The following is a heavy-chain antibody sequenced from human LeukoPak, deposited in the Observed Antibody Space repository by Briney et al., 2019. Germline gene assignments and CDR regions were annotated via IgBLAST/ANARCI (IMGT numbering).Heavy chain of an antibody. CDR2: ISSSSSYI. Sequence: PGGSLRLSCAASGFTFSSYSTNWVRQAPGKGLEWVSSISSSSSYIYYADSVKGRFTISRDNAKNSLYLQMNSLRAEDTAVYYCARDSPPLVAAGLDYWGQGTLVTVSS. CDR3: ARDSPPLVAAGLDY. D-gene: IGHD6-13*01. J-gene: IGHJ4*02. V-gene: IGHV3-21*01. CDR1: GFTFSSYS.